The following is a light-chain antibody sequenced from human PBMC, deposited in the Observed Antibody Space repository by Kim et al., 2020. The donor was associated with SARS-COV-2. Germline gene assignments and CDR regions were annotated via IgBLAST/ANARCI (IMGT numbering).Light chain of an antibody. V-gene: IGKV1-39*01. J-gene: IGKJ4*01. CDR1: QSISRY. CDR3: QHSHSTPLT. Sequence: DIQMTQSPSSLSASVGDRVTIACRASQSISRYLNWYQQKPGKAPRLLISDASSLQSGVPSRFSGSGSGTDFTLTISSLQPEDFATYYCQHSHSTPLTFGGGTRVEIK. CDR2: DAS.